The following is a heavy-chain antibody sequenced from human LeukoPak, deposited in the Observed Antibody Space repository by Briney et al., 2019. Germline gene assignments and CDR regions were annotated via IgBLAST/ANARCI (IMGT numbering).Heavy chain of an antibody. V-gene: IGHV1-18*01. D-gene: IGHD3-10*01. J-gene: IGHJ5*02. CDR3: ARVDYYVSGSYYLNWFDP. Sequence: AASVKVSCKASGYTFTSYGISWVRQAPGQGLEWMGWISAYNGNTNYAQKLQGRVTMTTDTSTSTAYMELRSLRSDDTAVYYCARVDYYVSGSYYLNWFDPWGQGTLVTVSS. CDR1: GYTFTSYG. CDR2: ISAYNGNT.